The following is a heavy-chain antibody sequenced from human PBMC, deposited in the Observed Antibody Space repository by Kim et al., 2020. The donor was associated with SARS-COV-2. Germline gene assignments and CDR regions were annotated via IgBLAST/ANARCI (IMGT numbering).Heavy chain of an antibody. CDR3: ARDTSGYDILTGQIDY. V-gene: IGHV1-46*01. J-gene: IGHJ4*02. Sequence: KFHGRGTMTRDTSTSTVYMELSSLRSEDTAVYYCARDTSGYDILTGQIDYWGQGTLVTVSS. D-gene: IGHD3-9*01.